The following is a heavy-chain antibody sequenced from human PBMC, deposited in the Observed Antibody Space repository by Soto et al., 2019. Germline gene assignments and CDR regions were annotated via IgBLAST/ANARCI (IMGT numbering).Heavy chain of an antibody. V-gene: IGHV3-21*01. D-gene: IGHD5-18*01. CDR1: GFTFSSYS. Sequence: EVQLVESGGGLVKPGGSLRLSCAASGFTFSSYSMNWVRQAPGKGLEWVSSISSSSSYIYYADSVKGRFTISRDNAKNSLYRQMNSLRAEDTAVYYCARDDSSYGYDNIDYWGQGTLVTVSS. CDR2: ISSSSSYI. J-gene: IGHJ4*02. CDR3: ARDDSSYGYDNIDY.